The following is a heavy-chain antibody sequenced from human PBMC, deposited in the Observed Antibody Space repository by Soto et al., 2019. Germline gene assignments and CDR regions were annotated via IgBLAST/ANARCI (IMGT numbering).Heavy chain of an antibody. CDR1: GGSISSCRFY. Sequence: SETLSLTCTVSGGSISSCRFYWSWIRQHPGKGLEWIGHISDSGSSYYNPSLESRVTISVDTSENQFSLRLSAVTAADTAVYFCARTTFYDIFTAYYSLFDYWGQGTKVTVSS. J-gene: IGHJ4*02. CDR3: ARTTFYDIFTAYYSLFDY. D-gene: IGHD3-9*01. V-gene: IGHV4-31*03. CDR2: ISDSGSS.